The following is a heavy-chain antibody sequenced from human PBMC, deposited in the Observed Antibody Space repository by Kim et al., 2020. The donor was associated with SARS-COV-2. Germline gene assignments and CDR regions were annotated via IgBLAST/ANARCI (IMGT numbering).Heavy chain of an antibody. V-gene: IGHV3-74*01. CDR1: GFTFSNHW. J-gene: IGHJ4*02. CDR3: VRGIWGGPVAFDS. D-gene: IGHD2-21*01. CDR2: LNGDGSTT. Sequence: GGSLRLSCAASGFTFSNHWMNWVRQVQGKGLVWVSRLNGDGSTTYYADSVKGRFTISRDNAKKTVFLQMNSLGVEDTAVYFCVRGIWGGPVAFDSWGQGTLVTVSS.